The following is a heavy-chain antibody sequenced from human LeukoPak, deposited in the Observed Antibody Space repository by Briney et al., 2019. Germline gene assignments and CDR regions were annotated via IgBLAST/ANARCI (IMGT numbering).Heavy chain of an antibody. J-gene: IGHJ4*02. CDR3: GRALGSPLDY. V-gene: IGHV3-74*01. Sequence: GGSLRLSCAASGFTFGSSWMHWVRQAPGKGLVWVSRINDDGSSTTYADSVKGRFNISRDNAKNALFLQMNSLRAEDTAVYYCGRALGSPLDYWGQGTLVIVSS. CDR1: GFTFGSSW. D-gene: IGHD1-26*01. CDR2: INDDGSST.